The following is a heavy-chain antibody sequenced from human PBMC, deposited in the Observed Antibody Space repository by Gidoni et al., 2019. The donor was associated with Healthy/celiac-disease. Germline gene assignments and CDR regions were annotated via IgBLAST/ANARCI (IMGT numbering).Heavy chain of an antibody. Sequence: QLQLQESGPGLVKPSETLSLTCTVSGGSISSSSYYWGWIRQPPGKGLEWIGSIYYSGSTYYNPSLKSRVTISVDTSKNQFSLKLSSVTAADTAVYYCAGYDSSGYFVDYWGQGTLVTVSS. D-gene: IGHD3-22*01. CDR3: AGYDSSGYFVDY. CDR1: GGSISSSSYY. J-gene: IGHJ4*02. V-gene: IGHV4-39*01. CDR2: IYYSGST.